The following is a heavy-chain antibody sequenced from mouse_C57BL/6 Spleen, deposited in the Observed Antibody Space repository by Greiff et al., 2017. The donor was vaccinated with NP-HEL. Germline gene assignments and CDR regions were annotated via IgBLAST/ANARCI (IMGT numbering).Heavy chain of an antibody. J-gene: IGHJ3*01. CDR2: ISSGGSYT. CDR3: ARLQLGNWFAY. Sequence: EVHLVESGGDLVKPGGSLKLSCAASGFTFSSYGMSWVRQTPDKRLEWVATISSGGSYTYYPDSVKGRFTISRDNAKNTLYLQMSSLKSEDTAMYYCARLQLGNWFAYWGQGTLVTVSA. CDR1: GFTFSSYG. D-gene: IGHD4-1*02. V-gene: IGHV5-6*01.